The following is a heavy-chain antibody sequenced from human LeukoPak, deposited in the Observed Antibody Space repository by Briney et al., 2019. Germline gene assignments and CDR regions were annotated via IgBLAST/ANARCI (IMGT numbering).Heavy chain of an antibody. CDR1: GFTFSSYA. J-gene: IGHJ4*02. V-gene: IGHV3-23*01. D-gene: IGHD3-22*01. CDR3: AKASHYDNSGYQYYFDY. Sequence: GGSLRLSCAASGFTFSSYAMSWVRQAPGKGLNWVSAISGSGGSTHYADSVKGRFTISRDNSKNTLYLQVNSLRAEDTAVYYCAKASHYDNSGYQYYFDYWGQGTLVTVSS. CDR2: ISGSGGST.